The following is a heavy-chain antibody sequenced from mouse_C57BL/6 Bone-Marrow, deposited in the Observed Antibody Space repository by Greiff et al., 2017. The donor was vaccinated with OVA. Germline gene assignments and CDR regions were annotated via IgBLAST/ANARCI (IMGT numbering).Heavy chain of an antibody. V-gene: IGHV14-4*01. D-gene: IGHD2-5*01. CDR1: GFNIKDDY. CDR3: TTAAYSNYYFDY. J-gene: IGHJ2*01. CDR2: IDPENGDT. Sequence: VQLKESGAELVRPGASVKLSCTASGFNIKDDYMHWVKQRPEQGLEWIGWIDPENGDTEYASKFQGKATITADTSSNTAYLQLSSLTSEDTAVYYCTTAAYSNYYFDYWGQGTTRTVSS.